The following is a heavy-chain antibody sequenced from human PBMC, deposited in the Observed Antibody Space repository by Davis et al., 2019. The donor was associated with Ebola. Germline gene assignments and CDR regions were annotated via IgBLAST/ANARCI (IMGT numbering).Heavy chain of an antibody. J-gene: IGHJ5*02. CDR1: GYSFTNNW. D-gene: IGHD4-23*01. CDR3: ARSTVGGKSGRWFDP. V-gene: IGHV5-51*01. Sequence: GESLKISCKASGYSFTNNWIGWVRQVPGKGLEWMGIIFPGDSDTRYSPSFQGQVTISADKSTSTAYVQWSSLKASDTAMYYCARSTVGGKSGRWFDPWGQGTLVTVSS. CDR2: IFPGDSDT.